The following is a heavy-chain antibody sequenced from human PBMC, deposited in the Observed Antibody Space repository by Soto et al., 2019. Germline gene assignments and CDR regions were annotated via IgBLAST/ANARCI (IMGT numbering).Heavy chain of an antibody. CDR2: TIPVFNTA. J-gene: IGHJ3*02. CDR1: GGTLSDHG. V-gene: IGHV1-69*06. CDR3: ARGVYCAGSYYTSPSDFEI. Sequence: QVQLEQYGAEVKTHGSSVKVSCKASGGTLSDHGVAWLRQAPGQGLEWMGGTIPVFNTAKYEQKFQGSVTVTADKFTNLAYMELSSLRSDDTAFYFCARGVYCAGSYYTSPSDFEIWGQGPMVIVSA. D-gene: IGHD3-10*01.